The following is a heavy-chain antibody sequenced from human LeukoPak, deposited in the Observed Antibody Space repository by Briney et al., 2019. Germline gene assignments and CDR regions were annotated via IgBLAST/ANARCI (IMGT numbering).Heavy chain of an antibody. J-gene: IGHJ6*02. CDR3: ARVRLYSNYFYYYGMDV. Sequence: SETLSLTCTVSGGSISSGSYYWSWIRQPAGKGLEWIGRIYTNGSTNYNPSLKGRVTISVDTSKNQFSLKLSSVTAADTAVYFCARVRLYSNYFYYYGMDVWGQGTTVTVSS. CDR2: IYTNGST. V-gene: IGHV4-61*02. CDR1: GGSISSGSYY. D-gene: IGHD4-11*01.